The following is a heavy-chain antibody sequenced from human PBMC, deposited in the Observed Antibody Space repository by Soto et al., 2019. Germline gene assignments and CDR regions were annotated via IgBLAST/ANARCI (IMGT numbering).Heavy chain of an antibody. J-gene: IGHJ6*02. CDR3: ARDKGVGTYFYGMDV. CDR1: GFTFSSYA. V-gene: IGHV3-30-3*01. D-gene: IGHD1-7*01. Sequence: LRLSCAASGFTFSSYAMHWVRQAPGKGLEWVAVISYDGSNKYYADSVKGRFTISRDNSKNTLYLQMNSLRAEDTAVYYCARDKGVGTYFYGMDVWGQGTTVTVSS. CDR2: ISYDGSNK.